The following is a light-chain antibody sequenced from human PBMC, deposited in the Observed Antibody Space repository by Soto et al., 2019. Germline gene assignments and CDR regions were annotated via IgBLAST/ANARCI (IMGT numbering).Light chain of an antibody. V-gene: IGLV2-14*03. CDR3: TSFTTSTTMI. Sequence: QSALTQPASVSGSPGQSITISCTGTRSDIGAYNFVSWYQQHPGEVPKLILYDVNVRPSGVSNRFSGSKSGNTASLTISGLQAEDEVDYYCTSFTTSTTMIFGGGTKVTV. CDR1: RSDIGAYNF. CDR2: DVN. J-gene: IGLJ2*01.